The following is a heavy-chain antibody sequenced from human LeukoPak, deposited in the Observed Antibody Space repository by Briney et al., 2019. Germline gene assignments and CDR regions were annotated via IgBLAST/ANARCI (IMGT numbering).Heavy chain of an antibody. CDR1: DGSISNRSYY. CDR2: MYYSGSS. V-gene: IGHV4-39*01. CDR3: AIQGGRGTIKPSY. Sequence: PSETLSLTCSVSDGSISNRSYYWGWIRQPPGKGLEWIGSMYYSGSSYYNPSLKSRATISVDPSKNQFSLKLSSVTAADTAVYYCAIQGGRGTIKPSYWGQGTLVTVSS. D-gene: IGHD1-26*01. J-gene: IGHJ4*02.